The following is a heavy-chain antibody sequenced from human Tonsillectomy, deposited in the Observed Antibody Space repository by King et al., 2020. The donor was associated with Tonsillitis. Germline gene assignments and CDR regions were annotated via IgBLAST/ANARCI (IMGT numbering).Heavy chain of an antibody. CDR1: GFTFSYYA. Sequence: VQLVESGGGVVQPGRSLRLSCAASGFTFSYYAMHWVRQAPGKGLEWVAVISYDGSNKYYADSVKGRFTISRDNSKNTLYLQMNSLRAEDTAVYYCARDQEVIAVAGTLPPPTFDFWGQGTLVTVSS. J-gene: IGHJ4*02. D-gene: IGHD6-19*01. CDR3: ARDQEVIAVAGTLPPPTFDF. CDR2: ISYDGSNK. V-gene: IGHV3-30*04.